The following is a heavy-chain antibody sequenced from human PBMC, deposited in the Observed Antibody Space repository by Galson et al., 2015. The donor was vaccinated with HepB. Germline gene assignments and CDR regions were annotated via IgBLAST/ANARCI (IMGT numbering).Heavy chain of an antibody. CDR3: ARGAAWIGYFDY. J-gene: IGHJ4*02. CDR1: GFTFSSYG. D-gene: IGHD5-12*01. CDR2: IWYDGSSK. V-gene: IGHV3-33*01. Sequence: SLRLSCAASGFTFSSYGMHWVRQAPGKGLEWVAVIWYDGSSKYYADSVKGRFTISRDNSKNTLYLQMNSLRAEDTAVYYCARGAAWIGYFDYWGQGTLVTVSS.